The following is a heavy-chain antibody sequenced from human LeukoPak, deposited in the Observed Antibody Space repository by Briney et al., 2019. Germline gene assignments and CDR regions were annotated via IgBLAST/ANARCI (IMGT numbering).Heavy chain of an antibody. CDR3: ARDPLGYCSGGSCYSSYWFDP. D-gene: IGHD2-15*01. Sequence: ASVKVSCKASGYTFTGYYMHWVRQAPGQGLEWMGWINPNSGGTNYAQKFQGRVTMTRDTSISTAYMELSRLRSDDTAVYYCARDPLGYCSGGSCYSSYWFDPWGQGTLVTVSS. J-gene: IGHJ5*02. CDR1: GYTFTGYY. CDR2: INPNSGGT. V-gene: IGHV1-2*02.